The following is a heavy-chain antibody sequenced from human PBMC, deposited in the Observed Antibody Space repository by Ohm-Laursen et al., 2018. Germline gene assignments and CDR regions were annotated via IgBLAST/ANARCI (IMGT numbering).Heavy chain of an antibody. CDR3: AKPGLGRDAFDI. CDR2: TYHSGST. J-gene: IGHJ3*02. Sequence: GTLSLTCDVSGYSMSSGSYWGWIRQPPGKGLEWIAITYHSGSTYYNPSLKGRGTISVDTSKNQFSLKLSSVTAADTAVYYCAKPGLGRDAFDIWGQGTMVTVSS. CDR1: GYSMSSGSY. D-gene: IGHD3-10*01. V-gene: IGHV4-38-2*01.